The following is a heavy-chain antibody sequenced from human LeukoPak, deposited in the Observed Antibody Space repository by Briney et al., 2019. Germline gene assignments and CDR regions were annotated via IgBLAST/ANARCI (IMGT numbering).Heavy chain of an antibody. Sequence: PGGSLRLSCAASGLTFSDYYMSWIRQAPGKGLEWVSYISSSGSTIYYADSVKGRFTISRDNAKNSLYLQMNSLRAEDTAVYYCARRRDSGSLQHFDYWGQGTLVTVSS. CDR2: ISSSGSTI. CDR3: ARRRDSGSLQHFDY. D-gene: IGHD1-26*01. J-gene: IGHJ4*02. V-gene: IGHV3-11*01. CDR1: GLTFSDYY.